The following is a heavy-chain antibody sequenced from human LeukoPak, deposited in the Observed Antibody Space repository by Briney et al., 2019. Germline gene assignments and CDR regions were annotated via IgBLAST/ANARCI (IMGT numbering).Heavy chain of an antibody. CDR3: ARVRGGYSGYDRLIYYCGMDV. J-gene: IGHJ6*02. CDR1: GYTFTGYY. Sequence: PEASVKVSCKASGYTFTGYYIHWVRQAPGQGLEWMGWVNPNSGGTIYTQKFQGRVTMSRDTSITTAYMHLSGLRSDDTAMYYCARVRGGYSGYDRLIYYCGMDVWGQGTTVTVSS. CDR2: VNPNSGGT. D-gene: IGHD5-12*01. V-gene: IGHV1-2*02.